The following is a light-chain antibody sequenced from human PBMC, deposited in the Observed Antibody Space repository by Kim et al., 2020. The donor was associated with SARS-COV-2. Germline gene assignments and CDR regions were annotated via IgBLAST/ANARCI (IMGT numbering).Light chain of an antibody. CDR3: QVWDSSSVV. J-gene: IGLJ2*01. Sequence: GEPGRSDVVTWGGTDFVGVKGAQEERKAGRARVLVIYRYNSRPSGIPEGFSGSISGNAATLTISWAQAGDEGDYYCQVWDSSSVVFGGGTQLTVL. V-gene: IGLV3-9*03. CDR2: RYN. CDR1: DFVGVK.